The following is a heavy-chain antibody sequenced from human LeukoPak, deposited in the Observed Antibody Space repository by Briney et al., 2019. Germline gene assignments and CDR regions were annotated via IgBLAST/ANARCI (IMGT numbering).Heavy chain of an antibody. CDR3: ARDWAYSSSWFDP. CDR2: IIPILGIA. D-gene: IGHD6-13*01. J-gene: IGHJ5*02. V-gene: IGHV1-69*04. Sequence: GASVEVSCKASGGTFSSYTISWVRQAPGQGLEWMGRIIPILGIANYAQKFQGRVTITADKSTSTAYMELSSLRSEDTAVYYCARDWAYSSSWFDPWGQGTLVTVSS. CDR1: GGTFSSYT.